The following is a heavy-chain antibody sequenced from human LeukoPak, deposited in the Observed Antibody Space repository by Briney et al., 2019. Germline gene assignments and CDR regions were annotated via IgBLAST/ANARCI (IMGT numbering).Heavy chain of an antibody. J-gene: IGHJ1*01. D-gene: IGHD3-22*01. Sequence: GASVKVSCKASGDTFINYSIQWVRQAPGQGLEWMGRIVPFLGIVNSAQKFQGRVTITTDESTSTAYMELSSLRSEDTAVYYCARVGDSSGYEDFQHWGQGTLVTVSS. CDR3: ARVGDSSGYEDFQH. CDR2: IVPFLGIV. CDR1: GDTFINYS. V-gene: IGHV1-69*04.